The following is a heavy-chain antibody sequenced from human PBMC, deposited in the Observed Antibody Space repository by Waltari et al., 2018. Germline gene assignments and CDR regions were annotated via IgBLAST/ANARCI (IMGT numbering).Heavy chain of an antibody. CDR2: MYYTGRV. Sequence: QVHLQESGPGLVKPSETLSLTCTVSGGTITGHHWGWVRQPPGMGLEWIGYMYYTGRVNFTPSFRSRITMSVDTSKNLFFLNLSSVTAADTAMYYYVRDRGGLTHFDWFLSVWGQGKMVLVSS. V-gene: IGHV4-59*11. J-gene: IGHJ3*01. CDR1: GGTITGHH. D-gene: IGHD3-9*01. CDR3: VRDRGGLTHFDWFLSV.